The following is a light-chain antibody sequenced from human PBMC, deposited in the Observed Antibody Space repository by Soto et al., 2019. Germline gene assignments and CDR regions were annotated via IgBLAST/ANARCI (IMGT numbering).Light chain of an antibody. V-gene: IGKV3-15*01. Sequence: EIVMTQAPVALSVSPGGRATLSWRASQSISDTLAWYQQKPGQAPRLLIHGASTRSPGFPARFSGSGSGTDGTLTISSLQSEECAVYYCQKYNNWPWKCGQGTKGDIK. CDR2: GAS. CDR1: QSISDT. J-gene: IGKJ1*01. CDR3: QKYNNWPWK.